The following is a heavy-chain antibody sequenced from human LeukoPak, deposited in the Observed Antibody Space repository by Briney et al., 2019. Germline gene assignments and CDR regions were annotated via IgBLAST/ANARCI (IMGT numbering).Heavy chain of an antibody. Sequence: PGGSLRLSCAASGFTFSSYWMSWVRQAPGKGLEWVANIKQDGSEKYYVDSVKGRFTISRDNVKNSPYLQMTSLRAEDTAVYYCARVEKWELLYYWGQGTLVTVSS. D-gene: IGHD1-26*01. CDR1: GFTFSSYW. CDR2: IKQDGSEK. J-gene: IGHJ4*02. CDR3: ARVEKWELLYY. V-gene: IGHV3-7*01.